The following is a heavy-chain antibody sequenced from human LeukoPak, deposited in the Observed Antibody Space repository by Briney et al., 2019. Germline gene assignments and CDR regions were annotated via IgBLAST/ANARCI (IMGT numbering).Heavy chain of an antibody. Sequence: ASVKVSCKASGGTFISYAISWVRQAPGQGLEWMGGIIPIFGTANYAQKFQGRVTITADESTSTAYMELSSLRAEDTAVYYCAKHYDILTGYPFDYWGQGTLVTVSS. V-gene: IGHV1-69*01. CDR1: GGTFISYA. J-gene: IGHJ4*02. CDR3: AKHYDILTGYPFDY. D-gene: IGHD3-9*01. CDR2: IIPIFGTA.